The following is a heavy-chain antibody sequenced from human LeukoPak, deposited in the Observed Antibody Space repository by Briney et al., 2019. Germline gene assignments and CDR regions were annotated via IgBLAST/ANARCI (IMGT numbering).Heavy chain of an antibody. D-gene: IGHD1-1*01. CDR2: ISGSGGST. V-gene: IGHV3-23*01. Sequence: GGSLRLSCAASGFTFSSYAMRWVRQAPGKGLEWVSAISGSGGSTYYADYADSVKGRFTISRDNPKNTLYLQMNSLRAEDTAVYYCARDLEVDWNDPLYYYYYMDVWGKGTTVTVSS. J-gene: IGHJ6*03. CDR1: GFTFSSYA. CDR3: ARDLEVDWNDPLYYYYYMDV.